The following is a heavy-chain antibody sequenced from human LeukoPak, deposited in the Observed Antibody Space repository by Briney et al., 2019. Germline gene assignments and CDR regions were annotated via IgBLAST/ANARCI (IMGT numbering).Heavy chain of an antibody. CDR2: ISYDGGNK. J-gene: IGHJ4*02. CDR3: AKDRSTYDVLTGYQDY. CDR1: GFTFSRYG. D-gene: IGHD3-9*01. V-gene: IGHV3-30*02. Sequence: GGSLRLSCAVSGFTFSRYGMHWVRQTPGKGLEWVALISYDGGNKDYVDSVKGRFTVSRDNSRNTLYLQMNSLRPEDTAVYYCAKDRSTYDVLTGYQDYWGQGTLVTVSS.